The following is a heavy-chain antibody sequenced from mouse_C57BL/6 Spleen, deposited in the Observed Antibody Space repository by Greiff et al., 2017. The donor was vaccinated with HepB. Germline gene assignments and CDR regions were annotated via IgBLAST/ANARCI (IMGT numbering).Heavy chain of an antibody. V-gene: IGHV1-52*01. CDR2: IDPSDSET. J-gene: IGHJ1*03. Sequence: VQLQQSGAELVRPGSSVKLSCKASGYTFTSYWMHWVKQRPIQGLEWIGNIDPSDSETHYNQKFKDKATLTVDKSSSTAYMQLSSLTSEDSAVYYCARTVPHYYGSSYGYFDVWGTGTTVTVSS. CDR1: GYTFTSYW. D-gene: IGHD1-1*01. CDR3: ARTVPHYYGSSYGYFDV.